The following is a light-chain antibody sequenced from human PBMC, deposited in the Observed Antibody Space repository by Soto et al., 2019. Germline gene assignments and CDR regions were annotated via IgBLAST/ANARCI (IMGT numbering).Light chain of an antibody. Sequence: DIVMTQSPDSLAVSLGERATINCKSSQSILYSPNNNNYLAWYQQKPGQPPRLLIYWASTREFGVPDRFSGSGSGTDFTLTISSLQAEDVAVYYCQQFYSTPYTFGQGTKLEIK. CDR2: WAS. CDR1: QSILYSPNNNNY. V-gene: IGKV4-1*01. J-gene: IGKJ2*01. CDR3: QQFYSTPYT.